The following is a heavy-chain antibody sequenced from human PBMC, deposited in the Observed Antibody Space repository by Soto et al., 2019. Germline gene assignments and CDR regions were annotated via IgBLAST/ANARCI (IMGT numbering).Heavy chain of an antibody. CDR2: INAGNGNT. CDR1: GYTFTSYA. J-gene: IGHJ3*01. V-gene: IGHV1-3*01. CDR3: WVVWPWLVQFNAFYF. Sequence: QVQLVQSGAEVKKPGASVKVSCKASGYTFTSYAMHWVRQAPGQRLEWMGWINAGNGNTKYSQKFQGRVTITRDTSGSPGYKGLSSLRSEDTGGDYFWVVWPWLVQFNAFYFWGQGTMVTVSS. D-gene: IGHD6-19*01.